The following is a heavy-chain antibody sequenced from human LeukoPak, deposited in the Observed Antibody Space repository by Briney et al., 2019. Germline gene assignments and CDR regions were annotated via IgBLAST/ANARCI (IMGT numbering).Heavy chain of an antibody. Sequence: PGGSLRLSCAASGFTFSSYAMHWVRQAPGKGLEWVAVISYDGSNKYYADSVKGRFTISRDNSKNTLYLQMNSLRAEDTAVYYCASGTTMYFQHWGQGTLVTVSS. V-gene: IGHV3-30-3*01. CDR1: GFTFSSYA. D-gene: IGHD1/OR15-1a*01. J-gene: IGHJ1*01. CDR2: ISYDGSNK. CDR3: ASGTTMYFQH.